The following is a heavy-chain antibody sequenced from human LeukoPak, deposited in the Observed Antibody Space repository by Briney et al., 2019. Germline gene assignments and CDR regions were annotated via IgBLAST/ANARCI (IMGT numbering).Heavy chain of an antibody. D-gene: IGHD6-13*01. CDR1: GFTFSSYA. CDR2: ISGSGGST. Sequence: TGGSLRLSCAASGFTFSSYAMSWVRQAPGKGLEWVSAISGSGGSTYYADSVKGRFTISRDNSKNTLYLQMNSLRAEDTAVYYCAKWRQLLHTFDYWGQGTLVTVSS. V-gene: IGHV3-23*01. J-gene: IGHJ4*02. CDR3: AKWRQLLHTFDY.